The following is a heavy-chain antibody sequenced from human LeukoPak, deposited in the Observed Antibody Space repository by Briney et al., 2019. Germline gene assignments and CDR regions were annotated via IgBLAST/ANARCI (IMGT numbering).Heavy chain of an antibody. CDR1: GGSIRNYY. V-gene: IGHV4-59*08. CDR2: IYYSGST. Sequence: PSETLSLTCTVSGGSIRNYYWSWLRQPPGKGLEWIGYIYYSGSTNYNPSLKSRVTISVDTSKNQFSLKLSSVTAADPAVYYCARKGGTFDYWGQGTLVTVSS. CDR3: ARKGGTFDY. D-gene: IGHD2-15*01. J-gene: IGHJ4*02.